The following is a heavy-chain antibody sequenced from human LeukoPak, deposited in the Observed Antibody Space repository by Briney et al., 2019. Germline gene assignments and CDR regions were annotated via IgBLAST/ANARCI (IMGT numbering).Heavy chain of an antibody. J-gene: IGHJ3*02. CDR1: EYTFTGYY. CDR3: SRSATGSEYDASDI. D-gene: IGHD1-1*01. V-gene: IGHV1-2*02. Sequence: GPSVKVSWRVSEYTFTGYYLHWVRQAPGQGLEWMGWINPNSGGTNYAQKLQGRVTLTRDTSISTAYMELSSLRSDDAAVEYCSRSATGSEYDASDIWGQGTMVTVSS. CDR2: INPNSGGT.